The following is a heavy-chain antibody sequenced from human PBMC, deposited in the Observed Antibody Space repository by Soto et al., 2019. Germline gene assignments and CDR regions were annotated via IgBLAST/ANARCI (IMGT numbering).Heavy chain of an antibody. Sequence: EVQLVESGGGLVQPGGSLRLSCAASGFTFSRYDMHWVRHGTGKSLVWVSGIDTTRAPSYSSSVKCRFTISRENAKNSLFLQMDSLTPGDTAVYYWARGIGDWSAVDYWGQGTLVTVSS. CDR2: IDTTRAP. CDR3: ARGIGDWSAVDY. V-gene: IGHV3-13*05. CDR1: GFTFSRYD. D-gene: IGHD2-21*02. J-gene: IGHJ4*02.